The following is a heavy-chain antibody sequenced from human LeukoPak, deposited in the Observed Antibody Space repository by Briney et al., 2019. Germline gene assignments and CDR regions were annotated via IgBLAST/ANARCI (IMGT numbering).Heavy chain of an antibody. V-gene: IGHV4-61*02. Sequence: PSETLSLTCTVSGGSISSSSYYWSWIRQPAGKGLEWIGRIYTSGSTNYNPSLKSRVTMSVDTSKNQFSLKLSSVTAADTAVYYCARDRYHYDSSGYSTLDYWGQGTLVTVSS. D-gene: IGHD3-22*01. CDR1: GGSISSSSYY. CDR3: ARDRYHYDSSGYSTLDY. CDR2: IYTSGST. J-gene: IGHJ4*02.